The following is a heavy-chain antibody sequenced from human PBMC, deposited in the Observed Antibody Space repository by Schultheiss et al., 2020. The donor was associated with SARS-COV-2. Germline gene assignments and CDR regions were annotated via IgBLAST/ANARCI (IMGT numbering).Heavy chain of an antibody. Sequence: SQTLSLTCTVSAGSISRSSYYWAWTRQPPGKRLDYMGNISCGGSTYYNPSLKSRVTISVDTSKNQFSLKLSSVTAADTAVYYCARLPKGWGYFDYWGQGTLVTVSS. V-gene: IGHV4-39*01. CDR2: ISCGGST. D-gene: IGHD6-19*01. J-gene: IGHJ4*02. CDR1: AGSISRSSYY. CDR3: ARLPKGWGYFDY.